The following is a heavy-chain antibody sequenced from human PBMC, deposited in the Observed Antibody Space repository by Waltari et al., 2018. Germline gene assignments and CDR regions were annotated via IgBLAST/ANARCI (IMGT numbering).Heavy chain of an antibody. D-gene: IGHD5-18*01. Sequence: QVQLVQSGAEVKKPGASVKVSCKASGYTFTSYDINWVRQATGQGLEWMGWMNPNRGNTGYAQKFQGRVTMTRNTSISTAYMELSSLRSEDTAVYYCARGGYSSLGVQLWSAAFDIWGQGTMVTVSS. J-gene: IGHJ3*02. CDR2: MNPNRGNT. V-gene: IGHV1-8*01. CDR1: GYTFTSYD. CDR3: ARGGYSSLGVQLWSAAFDI.